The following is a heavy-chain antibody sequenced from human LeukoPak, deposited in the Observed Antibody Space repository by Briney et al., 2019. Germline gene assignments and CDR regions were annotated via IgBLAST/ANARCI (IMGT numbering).Heavy chain of an antibody. V-gene: IGHV1-8*01. CDR2: MNPNSGNT. D-gene: IGHD3-3*01. CDR3: ARGGYRRSGYYWRKPQYGMDV. Sequence: ASVKVSCKASGYTFTSYDINWVRQATGQGLEWMGWMNPNSGNTGYAQKFQGRVTMTRNTSISTAYMELSSLRSEDTAVYYCARGGYRRSGYYWRKPQYGMDVWGQGTTVTVSS. J-gene: IGHJ6*02. CDR1: GYTFTSYD.